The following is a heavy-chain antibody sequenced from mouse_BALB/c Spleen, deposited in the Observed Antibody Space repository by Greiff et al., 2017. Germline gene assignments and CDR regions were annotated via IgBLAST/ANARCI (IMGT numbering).Heavy chain of an antibody. CDR1: GFTFSSFG. V-gene: IGHV5-17*02. J-gene: IGHJ3*01. Sequence: DVHLVESGGGLVQPGGSRKLSCAASGFTFSSFGMHWVRQAPEKGLEWVAYISSGSSTIYYADTVKGRFTISRDNPKNTLFLQMTSLRSEDTAMYYCARGKDALAYWGQGTLVTVSA. CDR2: ISSGSSTI. CDR3: ARGKDALAY.